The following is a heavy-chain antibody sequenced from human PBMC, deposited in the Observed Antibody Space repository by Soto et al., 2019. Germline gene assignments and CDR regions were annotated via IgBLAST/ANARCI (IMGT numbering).Heavy chain of an antibody. Sequence: PGGSLRLSCAASGFTFSSYATNWVRQAPGKGLEWGSGSSGSGGSTYYAESVKGRFTIYIDNSQNTLYLQMNSLRAEDTAVYYCSKGPIVATSNWLDPWGQGTLVTLSS. J-gene: IGHJ5*02. D-gene: IGHD5-12*01. CDR1: GFTFSSYA. CDR2: SSGSGGST. CDR3: SKGPIVATSNWLDP. V-gene: IGHV3-23*01.